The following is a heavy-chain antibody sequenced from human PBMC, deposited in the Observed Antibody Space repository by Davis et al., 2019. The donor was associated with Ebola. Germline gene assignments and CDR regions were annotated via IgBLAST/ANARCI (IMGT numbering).Heavy chain of an antibody. CDR2: ISSSSSYI. J-gene: IGHJ5*02. V-gene: IGHV3-21*01. CDR1: GFTFSSYS. CDR3: ARGFLRRVNNWFDP. Sequence: GESLKISCAASGFTFSSYSMNWVRQAPGKGLEWVSSISSSSSYIYYADSVKGRFTISRDNAKNSLYLQMNSLRAEDTAVYYCARGFLRRVNNWFDPWGQGTLVTVSS.